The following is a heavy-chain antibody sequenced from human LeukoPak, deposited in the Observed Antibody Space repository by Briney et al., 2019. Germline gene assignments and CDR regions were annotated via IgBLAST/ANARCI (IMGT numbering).Heavy chain of an antibody. V-gene: IGHV3-53*01. J-gene: IGHJ3*02. CDR3: VRDFVEMSTRTGAFDI. Sequence: GGPLRLSCAASGLTVSSNYMSWVRQAPGKGLEWVAVMYSDGYTYHADSVKGRFAISRDNSKNTLYLQMNSLRAEDTAIYYCVRDFVEMSTRTGAFDIWGQGTLVTVSS. D-gene: IGHD5-24*01. CDR1: GLTVSSNY. CDR2: MYSDGYT.